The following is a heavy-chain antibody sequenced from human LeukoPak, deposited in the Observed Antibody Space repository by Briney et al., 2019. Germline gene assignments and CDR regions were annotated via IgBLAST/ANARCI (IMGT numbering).Heavy chain of an antibody. Sequence: GGSLRLSCAPSGFTISSSWMHWVRQAPGKGLVWVSRIKSDGSSIVYADSVKGRFTISSDNAKNILYLQMNSLRADDTAVYYCTRGRSGPDYWGQGTLVTVSS. CDR2: IKSDGSSI. D-gene: IGHD5-12*01. V-gene: IGHV3-74*01. J-gene: IGHJ4*02. CDR3: TRGRSGPDY. CDR1: GFTISSSW.